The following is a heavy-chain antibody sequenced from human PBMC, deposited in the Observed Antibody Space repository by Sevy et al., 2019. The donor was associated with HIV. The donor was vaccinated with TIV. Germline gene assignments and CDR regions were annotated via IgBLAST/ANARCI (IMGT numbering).Heavy chain of an antibody. D-gene: IGHD3-22*01. J-gene: IGHJ6*02. V-gene: IGHV3-7*01. Sequence: GGSLRLSCAASGFTFSSYWMSWVRQAPGKGLEWVANIKQDGSEKYYVDSVKGRFTNSRDNAKNSLYLQMNSLRAEDTAVYDCARDYPNNYYDSSGTNYYYGMDVWGQGTTVTVSS. CDR3: ARDYPNNYYDSSGTNYYYGMDV. CDR2: IKQDGSEK. CDR1: GFTFSSYW.